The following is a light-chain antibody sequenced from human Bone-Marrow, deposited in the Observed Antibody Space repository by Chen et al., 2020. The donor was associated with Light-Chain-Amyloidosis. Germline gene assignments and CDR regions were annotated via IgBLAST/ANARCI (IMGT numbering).Light chain of an antibody. J-gene: IGLJ2*01. CDR3: QVWDSRSEHVV. CDR2: DDR. CDR1: NIGNKG. V-gene: IGLV3-21*02. Sequence: SYVLTQPPSVSAAPGQTARITCGGNNIGNKGVHWYQQRPGQAPVVVVSDDRDRPSGIPERLSGSNSGNTATLTIGRVEAGDEADYYCQVWDSRSEHVVFAGGTKLTVL.